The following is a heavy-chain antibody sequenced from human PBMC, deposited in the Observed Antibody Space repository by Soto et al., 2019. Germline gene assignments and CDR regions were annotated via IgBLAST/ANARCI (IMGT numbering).Heavy chain of an antibody. J-gene: IGHJ4*01. CDR3: ARVHVMVVAGSTFDY. CDR2: IYHGGTT. V-gene: IGHV4-38-2*02. CDR1: VYSISSGSY. Sequence: NPSETLSLTCTFSVYSISSGSYCAWIRQPPGKGPEWIASIYHGGTTFYNPSLKSRITISVDTSNNQFSLKLTSVTAADTAVYYCARVHVMVVAGSTFDYWGHGTLVTVSS. D-gene: IGHD6-19*01.